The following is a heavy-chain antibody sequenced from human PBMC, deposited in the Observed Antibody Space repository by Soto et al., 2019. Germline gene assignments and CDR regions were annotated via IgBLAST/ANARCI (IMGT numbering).Heavy chain of an antibody. D-gene: IGHD2-15*01. CDR3: ARGIATGQLDP. V-gene: IGHV1-3*01. CDR1: GYTFTRYT. Sequence: ASVKVSCKASGYTFTRYTMNRLRQAPGQRLEWMGWINPDNGNTKSSQKVQDRVIITRDTSASTAYMDLSSLRSEDTAVYYCARGIATGQLDPWGQGTLVTVSS. CDR2: INPDNGNT. J-gene: IGHJ5*02.